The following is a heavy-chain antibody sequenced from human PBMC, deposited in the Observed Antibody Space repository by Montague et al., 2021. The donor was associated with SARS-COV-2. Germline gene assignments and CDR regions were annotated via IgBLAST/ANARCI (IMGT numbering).Heavy chain of an antibody. J-gene: IGHJ4*02. V-gene: IGHV5-51*01. CDR2: IYPDDSDT. CDR3: ARRRRMAGGYFDF. D-gene: IGHD3-22*01. CDR1: GYTFTSYW. Sequence: QSGAEVKKPGESLKISCKGSGYTFTSYWIGWVRQMPGKGLEWMGVIYPDDSDTRYSPSFQGQVTISVDESFTTAYLQWSSLQASDTAIYYCARRRRMAGGYFDFWGQGTLVTVSS.